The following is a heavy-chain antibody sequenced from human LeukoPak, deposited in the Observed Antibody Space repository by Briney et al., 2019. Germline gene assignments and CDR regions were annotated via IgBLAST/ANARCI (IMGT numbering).Heavy chain of an antibody. CDR2: ISGSGGST. V-gene: IGHV3-23*01. Sequence: PGGSLRLSCAASGFTFSSYAMSWVRQAPGKGLEWVSAISGSGGSTYYADSVKGRFTISRDNSKNTVFLEMNSLRAEDTAVYYCARDGENHYYDYWGQGTLVTVS. D-gene: IGHD7-27*01. CDR1: GFTFSSYA. J-gene: IGHJ4*02. CDR3: ARDGENHYYDY.